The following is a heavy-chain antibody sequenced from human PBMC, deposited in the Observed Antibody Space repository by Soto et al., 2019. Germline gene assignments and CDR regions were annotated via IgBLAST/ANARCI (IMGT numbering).Heavy chain of an antibody. J-gene: IGHJ5*01. CDR3: ARLTYYYDSAGPNCFGS. V-gene: IGHV5-51*01. CDR2: IYPGDSDT. D-gene: IGHD3-22*01. CDR1: GYSFTSYW. Sequence: GESLKISCKGSGYSFTSYWIGWVRQMPGKGLEWMGIIYPGDSDTRYSPSFQGQATILADKPISTASLQWSSLKASETATYYSARLTYYYDSAGPNCFGSWDQGPRGIVSS.